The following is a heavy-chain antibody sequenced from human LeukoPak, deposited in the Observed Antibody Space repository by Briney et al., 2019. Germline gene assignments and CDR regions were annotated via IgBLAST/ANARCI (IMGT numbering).Heavy chain of an antibody. V-gene: IGHV3-49*03. Sequence: GGSLRLSCTASGFTSGDYAMSWFRQAPGKGLEWISFIRSTTYGGTTEYAASVKGRFSISRDDSKSIAYLQMSSLQIEDTAIYYCTRGYSNSWKGPDYYYGMDVWGQGTTVTVSS. CDR3: TRGYSNSWKGPDYYYGMDV. CDR1: GFTSGDYA. D-gene: IGHD6-13*01. CDR2: IRSTTYGGTT. J-gene: IGHJ6*02.